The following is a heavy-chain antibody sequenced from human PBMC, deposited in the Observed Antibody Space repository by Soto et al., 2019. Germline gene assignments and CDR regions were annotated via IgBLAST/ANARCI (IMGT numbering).Heavy chain of an antibody. J-gene: IGHJ5*01. CDR1: GYTFTSYY. CDR2: INPSGGST. D-gene: IGHD3-10*01. CDR3: ARDLNLGVGSGSYYMGWFDS. V-gene: IGHV1-46*01. Sequence: ASVKVSCKASGYTFTSYYMHWVRQAPGQGLEWMGIINPSGGSTSYAQKFQGRVTMTRDTSTSTVYMELSSLRSEDTAVYYGARDLNLGVGSGSYYMGWFDSWGQGTLVSVPP.